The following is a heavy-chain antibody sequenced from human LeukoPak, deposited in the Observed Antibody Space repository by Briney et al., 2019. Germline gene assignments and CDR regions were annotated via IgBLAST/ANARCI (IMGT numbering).Heavy chain of an antibody. Sequence: GASVKVSCKASGYTFTGYYMHWVRQAPGQGLEWMGWINPNSGGTNYAQKFQGRITMTRDTSISTAYMELSRLRSDDTAVYYCARADYSSSWYEVFDYWGQGTLVTVSS. CDR1: GYTFTGYY. V-gene: IGHV1-2*02. CDR3: ARADYSSSWYEVFDY. J-gene: IGHJ4*02. CDR2: INPNSGGT. D-gene: IGHD6-13*01.